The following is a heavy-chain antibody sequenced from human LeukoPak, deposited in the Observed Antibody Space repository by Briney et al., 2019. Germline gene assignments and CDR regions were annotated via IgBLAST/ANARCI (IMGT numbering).Heavy chain of an antibody. J-gene: IGHJ4*02. CDR3: ARASGDHYDFWSGQVLGY. CDR2: ISSSSSYI. CDR1: GFTFSSYS. V-gene: IGHV3-21*01. D-gene: IGHD3-3*01. Sequence: GGSLRLSCAASGFTFSSYSMKWVRQAPGKGLELVSSISSSSSYIYYADSVKGRFTISRDNAKNSLHLQINSLRAEDTAVYYCARASGDHYDFWSGQVLGYWGQGTLVTVSS.